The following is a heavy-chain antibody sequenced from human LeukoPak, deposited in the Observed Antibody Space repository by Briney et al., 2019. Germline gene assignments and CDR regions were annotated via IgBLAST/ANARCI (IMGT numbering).Heavy chain of an antibody. J-gene: IGHJ5*02. CDR1: GFTFSNYW. Sequence: GSLRLSCVASGFTFSNYWMHWVRHPPGKGLVWVSRIYVDGRTTNYADSVKGRFTISRDNAKNTVYLEMNSLSVEDTATYYCIRDFRSADLWGQGTLVTVTS. V-gene: IGHV3-74*01. CDR3: IRDFRSADL. CDR2: IYVDGRTT.